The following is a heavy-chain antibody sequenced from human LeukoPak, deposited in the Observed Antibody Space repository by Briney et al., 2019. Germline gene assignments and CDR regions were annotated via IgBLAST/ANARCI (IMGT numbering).Heavy chain of an antibody. CDR2: IYHSGST. CDR3: ARHSLPGITIFGVVTENWFDP. J-gene: IGHJ5*02. Sequence: PSETLSLTCAVSGYSISSGHYWGWIRQPPGKGLEWIGSIYHSGSTYYNPSLKSRVTISVDTSKNQFSLKLSSVTAADTAVYYCARHSLPGITIFGVVTENWFDPWGQGTLVTVSS. V-gene: IGHV4-38-2*01. D-gene: IGHD3-3*01. CDR1: GYSISSGHY.